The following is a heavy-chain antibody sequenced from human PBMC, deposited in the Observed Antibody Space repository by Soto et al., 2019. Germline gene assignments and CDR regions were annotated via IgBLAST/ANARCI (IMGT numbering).Heavy chain of an antibody. J-gene: IGHJ4*02. Sequence: RGSLRLSCAASGFAFSSYAMHCVRQAPCKGLEWVAVISYDVSNKYDADSEKGRFTITRDNSKNTLHLQMNSLRAEDTAVYYCATHNDYGNDYWGQGTLVTVSS. D-gene: IGHD4-17*01. V-gene: IGHV3-30-3*01. CDR2: ISYDVSNK. CDR3: ATHNDYGNDY. CDR1: GFAFSSYA.